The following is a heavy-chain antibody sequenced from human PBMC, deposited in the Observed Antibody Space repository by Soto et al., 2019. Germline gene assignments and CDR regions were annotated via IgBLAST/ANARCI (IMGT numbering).Heavy chain of an antibody. Sequence: PSETLSLTCTVSGGSISSYYWSWIRQPPGKGLEWIGYIYYSGSTNYNPSLKSRVTISVDTSKNQLSLKLSSVTAADTAVYYCASKTGPTGYYYYRDVGGKGTRFTVSS. CDR2: IYYSGST. D-gene: IGHD4-17*01. CDR3: ASKTGPTGYYYYRDV. V-gene: IGHV4-59*08. CDR1: GGSISSYY. J-gene: IGHJ6*03.